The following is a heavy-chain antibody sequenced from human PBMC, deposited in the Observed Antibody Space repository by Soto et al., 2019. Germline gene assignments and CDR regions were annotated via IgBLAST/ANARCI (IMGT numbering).Heavy chain of an antibody. CDR1: GFTVSSNY. J-gene: IGHJ4*02. Sequence: EVQLVESGGGLVQPGGSLTLSCAASGFTVSSNYMTWVRQAPGKGLEWVSLIYSGGSTYYADSVKGRFTISRDNSKNTLYLQMNRLSAEDTAVYYCAGTRSLDYWGQGTLVTVSS. CDR3: AGTRSLDY. CDR2: IYSGGST. V-gene: IGHV3-66*01.